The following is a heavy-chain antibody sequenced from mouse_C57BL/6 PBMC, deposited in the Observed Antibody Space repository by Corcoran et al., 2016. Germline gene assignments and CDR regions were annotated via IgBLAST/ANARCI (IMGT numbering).Heavy chain of an antibody. CDR1: GYTFTDYY. Sequence: EVQLQQSGPELVKPGASVKISCKASGYTFTDYYMNWVKQSHGKSLEWIGDINPNNGGTSYNQKFKGKATLTVDKSSSTAYMELRSLTSEDSAVYYCAREGNYVAYAMDYWGQGTSVTVSS. V-gene: IGHV1-26*01. CDR2: INPNNGGT. CDR3: AREGNYVAYAMDY. J-gene: IGHJ4*01. D-gene: IGHD2-1*01.